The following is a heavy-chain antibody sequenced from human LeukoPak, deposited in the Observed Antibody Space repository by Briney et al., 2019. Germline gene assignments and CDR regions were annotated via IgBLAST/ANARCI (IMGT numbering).Heavy chain of an antibody. CDR2: ISTSSGST. D-gene: IGHD6-19*01. Sequence: GGSLRLSCAASGLTFSTYAMNWVRQAPGKGLEWVSAISTSSGSTYYADSVKGRFTISRDDSKNTLYLQVNSLRAEDTAIYYCAKDSSGWFYYFDYWGQGTLVTVSS. CDR1: GLTFSTYA. V-gene: IGHV3-23*01. J-gene: IGHJ4*02. CDR3: AKDSSGWFYYFDY.